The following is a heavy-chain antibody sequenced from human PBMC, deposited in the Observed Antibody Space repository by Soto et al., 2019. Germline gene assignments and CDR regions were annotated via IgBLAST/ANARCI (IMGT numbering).Heavy chain of an antibody. V-gene: IGHV4-4*07. J-gene: IGHJ4*02. D-gene: IGHD1-26*01. CDR1: GGSISSYY. CDR2: IYTSGST. CDR3: AREYSGSPFDY. Sequence: QVQLQESGPGLVKPSATLSLTCTVSGGSISSYYWSWVRQPAGKGVERIGRIYTSGSTNYNPSLKSRVTMSVDTSKNQFSRKLSSVTAADTAVYYCAREYSGSPFDYWGQGTLVTVSS.